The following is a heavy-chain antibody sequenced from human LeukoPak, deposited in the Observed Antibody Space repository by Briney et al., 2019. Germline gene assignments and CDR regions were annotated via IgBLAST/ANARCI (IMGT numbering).Heavy chain of an antibody. Sequence: GSLRLSCAASGFTFSSYAMSWVRQAPGKGLEWVSAISGSGGSTYYADSVKGRFTISRDNSKNTLYLQMNSLRAEDTAVYYCAKDGSFRGATYLDYWGQGTLVTVSS. D-gene: IGHD1-26*01. CDR2: ISGSGGST. CDR3: AKDGSFRGATYLDY. J-gene: IGHJ4*02. V-gene: IGHV3-23*01. CDR1: GFTFSSYA.